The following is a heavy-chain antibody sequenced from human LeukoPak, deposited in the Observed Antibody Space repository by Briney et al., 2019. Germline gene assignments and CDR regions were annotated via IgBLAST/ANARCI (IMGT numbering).Heavy chain of an antibody. CDR2: INHSGST. Sequence: PSETLSLTCAVYGGSFSGYYWSWIRQPPGKGLEWIGEINHSGSTNYNPSLESRVTISVDTSKSQFSLKLSSVTAADTAVYYCARGPGSSSGRLDYWGQGTLVTVSS. CDR3: ARGPGSSSGRLDY. D-gene: IGHD3-10*01. J-gene: IGHJ4*02. V-gene: IGHV4-34*01. CDR1: GGSFSGYY.